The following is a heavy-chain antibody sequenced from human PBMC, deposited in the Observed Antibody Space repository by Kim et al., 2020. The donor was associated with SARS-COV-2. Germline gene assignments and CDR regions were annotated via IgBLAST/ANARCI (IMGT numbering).Heavy chain of an antibody. J-gene: IGHJ2*01. D-gene: IGHD3-16*02. V-gene: IGHV3-23*01. CDR2: ISGSGGST. CDR3: AQCAYVCGRYRNG. Sequence: GGSLRLSCAASGFTFSSYAMSWVRQAPGKGLEWVSAISGSGGSTYYAESAKGRLTISRDNSRNRLYLQMNSQRAEGTAVYYCAQCAYVCGRYRNGGGR. CDR1: GFTFSSYA.